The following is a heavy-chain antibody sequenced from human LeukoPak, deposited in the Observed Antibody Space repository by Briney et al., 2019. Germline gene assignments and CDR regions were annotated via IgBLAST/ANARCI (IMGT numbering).Heavy chain of an antibody. CDR1: GFAFSRYG. CDR2: ISGSGGNT. CDR3: AREATNTRAAFDI. D-gene: IGHD5-12*01. J-gene: IGHJ3*02. V-gene: IGHV3-23*01. Sequence: PGGSLRLSCAASGFAFSRYGIVWVRQAPGRGLEWVSGISGSGGNTYYGDSVKGRFTISRDNSKNTVYLQMNSLRAEDTAVYYCAREATNTRAAFDIWGQGTMVTVSS.